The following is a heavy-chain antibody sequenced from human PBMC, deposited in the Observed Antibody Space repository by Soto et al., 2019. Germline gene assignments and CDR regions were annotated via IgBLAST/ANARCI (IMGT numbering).Heavy chain of an antibody. D-gene: IGHD2-15*01. CDR2: IIPILGIA. CDR1: GGTFSSYT. V-gene: IGHV1-69*02. Sequence: GASVKVSCKASGGTFSSYTISWVRQAPGQGLEWMGRIIPILGIANYAQKFQGRVTITADKSTSTAYMELSSLRSEDTAVYYCAILPSFVGEAVVVVAATPTPSFDYWGQGPLVTVSS. J-gene: IGHJ4*02. CDR3: AILPSFVGEAVVVVAATPTPSFDY.